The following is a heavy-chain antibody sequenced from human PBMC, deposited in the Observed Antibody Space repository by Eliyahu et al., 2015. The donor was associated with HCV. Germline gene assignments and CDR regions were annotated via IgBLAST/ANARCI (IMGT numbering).Heavy chain of an antibody. Sequence: EVQLVESGGGLVKPGGSLRLSCAXSGXXXXXYSMXWVRQAPGKGLEWVXSISSSSSYIYYADSVKGRFTISRDNAKNSLYLQMNSLRAEDTAVYYCASNHLGRGSYGKFDYWGQGTLVTVSS. V-gene: IGHV3-21*01. CDR1: GXXXXXYS. D-gene: IGHD5-18*01. CDR2: ISSSSSYI. J-gene: IGHJ4*02. CDR3: ASNHLGRGSYGKFDY.